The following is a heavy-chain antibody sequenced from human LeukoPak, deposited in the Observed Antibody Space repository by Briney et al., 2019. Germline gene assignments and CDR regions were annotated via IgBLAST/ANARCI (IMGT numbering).Heavy chain of an antibody. J-gene: IGHJ3*02. CDR1: GFPFSTYY. CDR3: VTSSGYSSTWGAFDI. D-gene: IGHD6-6*01. Sequence: GASVKVSCKTSGFPFSTYYMHWVRQAPGQGLEWMGWMHGYSGDTNYAQKFQGAASMTRDTSTSTAYMELSGLKYDDTAVHYCVTSSGYSSTWGAFDIWGQGTKVTVSS. CDR2: MHGYSGDT. V-gene: IGHV1-2*02.